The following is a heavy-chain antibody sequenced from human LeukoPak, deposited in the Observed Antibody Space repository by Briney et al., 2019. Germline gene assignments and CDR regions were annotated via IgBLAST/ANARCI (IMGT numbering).Heavy chain of an antibody. Sequence: ASVKVSCKASGCDFSSFDVNWVRQAPGQGLEWMGWVNPGSGNSGYAQKFKGRVTMTRNTSINTAYMELINLQSDDTAVYYCARGTPYCSSASCYNYWGQGSLVTVSS. D-gene: IGHD2-2*02. CDR3: ARGTPYCSSASCYNY. CDR2: VNPGSGNS. CDR1: GCDFSSFD. J-gene: IGHJ4*02. V-gene: IGHV1-8*01.